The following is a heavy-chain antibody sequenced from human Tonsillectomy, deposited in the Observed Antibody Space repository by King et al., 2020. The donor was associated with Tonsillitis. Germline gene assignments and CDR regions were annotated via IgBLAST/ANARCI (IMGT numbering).Heavy chain of an antibody. CDR3: TRDLGGEVHRDLLFDY. V-gene: IGHV1-69*01. CDR2: IIPIVGTT. J-gene: IGHJ4*02. CDR1: GGTFSTYA. D-gene: IGHD3-16*01. Sequence: VQLVESGAEVKKPGSSVKVSCKASGGTFSTYAINWVRQAPGQGLEWMGGIIPIVGTTNYAQKFQGRVTITADESTTTAFMELSSLRSEDTAVYYCTRDLGGEVHRDLLFDYWGQGILVTVSS.